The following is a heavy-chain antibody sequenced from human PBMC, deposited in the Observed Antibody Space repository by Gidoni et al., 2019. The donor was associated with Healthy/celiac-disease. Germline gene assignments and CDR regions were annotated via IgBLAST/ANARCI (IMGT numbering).Heavy chain of an antibody. Sequence: EVQLLESGGGLVQPGGSLRLSCAASGFTFSSYAMSWVRQAPGKGLEWVSVISGSGGRTYYADSVKGRFTISRDNSKNTLYLQMNSLRAEDTAVYYCAKVRLDTIRVGYFDLWGRGTLVTVSS. CDR2: ISGSGGRT. V-gene: IGHV3-23*01. D-gene: IGHD3-3*01. CDR3: AKVRLDTIRVGYFDL. J-gene: IGHJ2*01. CDR1: GFTFSSYA.